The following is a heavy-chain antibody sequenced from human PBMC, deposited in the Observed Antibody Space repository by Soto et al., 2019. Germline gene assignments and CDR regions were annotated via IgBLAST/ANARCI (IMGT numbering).Heavy chain of an antibody. CDR1: GGSISSGYYY. Sequence: SETLPVTCAVSGGSISSGYYYWSWIRQPPGKGLEWIGNTYYSGNTYYNPSLKSRLIISIDTSKNQFSLKVVSVTAEDTSVYYCVSYSLNGMDVWGKGTTVT. CDR2: TYYSGNT. D-gene: IGHD2-21*01. V-gene: IGHV4-30-4*01. J-gene: IGHJ6*04. CDR3: VSYSLNGMDV.